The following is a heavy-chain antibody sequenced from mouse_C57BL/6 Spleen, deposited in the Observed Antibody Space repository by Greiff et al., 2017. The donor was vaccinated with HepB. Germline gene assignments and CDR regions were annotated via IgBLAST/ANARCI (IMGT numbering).Heavy chain of an antibody. CDR1: GYTFTSYW. CDR2: IDPSDSYT. V-gene: IGHV1-50*01. Sequence: QVQLQQPGAELVKPGASVKLSCKASGYTFTSYWMQWVKQRPGQGLEWIGEIDPSDSYTNYNQKFKGKATLTVDTSSSTAYMQLSSLTSEDSAVYYCARPLTGTSWFAYWGQGTLVTVS. J-gene: IGHJ3*01. D-gene: IGHD4-1*01. CDR3: ARPLTGTSWFAY.